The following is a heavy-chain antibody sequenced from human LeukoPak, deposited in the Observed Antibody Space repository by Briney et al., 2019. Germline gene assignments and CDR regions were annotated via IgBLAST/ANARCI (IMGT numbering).Heavy chain of an antibody. V-gene: IGHV3-33*06. J-gene: IGHJ4*02. CDR1: GFTFSTYA. D-gene: IGHD6-25*01. CDR2: IWPDGSKK. CDR3: AKISSSAESNFDY. Sequence: PGRSLRLSCAASGFTFSTYAMHWVRQAPGKGLERVAFIWPDGSKKYYADSVKGRFAISRENSKNTVYLQMNDLRPEDTALYFCAKISSSAESNFDYWGQGTLLTVSS.